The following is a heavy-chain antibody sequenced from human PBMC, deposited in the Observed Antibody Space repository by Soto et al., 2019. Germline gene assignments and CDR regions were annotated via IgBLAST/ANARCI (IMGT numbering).Heavy chain of an antibody. CDR2: INHSGST. CDR1: GGSFSGYY. Sequence: SETLSLACDVYGGSFSGYYWSWIHQPPGKGRGWIGEINHSGSTNYNPSLKSRVTISVDTSKNQFSLKLSSVTAADTAVYYCARVGGGKIAARPRYDYYGMDVWGQGTTVT. J-gene: IGHJ6*02. CDR3: ARVGGGKIAARPRYDYYGMDV. V-gene: IGHV4-34*01. D-gene: IGHD6-6*01.